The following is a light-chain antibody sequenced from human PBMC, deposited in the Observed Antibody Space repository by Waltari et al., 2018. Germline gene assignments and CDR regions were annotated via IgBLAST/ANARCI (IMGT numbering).Light chain of an antibody. CDR1: QRVSIIS. CDR3: QQYDSIVLT. Sequence: CRASQRVSIISLSWYQQKAGQPPWLLIYGVSSRATGIPDRFSGSGSGTDFTLTISRLEPEDFAVYYCQQYDSIVLTFGGGTKVEI. V-gene: IGKV3-20*01. J-gene: IGKJ4*01. CDR2: GVS.